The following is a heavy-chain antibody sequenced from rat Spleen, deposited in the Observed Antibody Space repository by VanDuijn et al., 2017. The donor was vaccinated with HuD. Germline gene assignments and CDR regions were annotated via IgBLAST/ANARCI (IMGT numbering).Heavy chain of an antibody. CDR1: GFTFNVYW. CDR2: ITNTGDTT. Sequence: EVQLMESGGGLVQPGKSLKLSCVASGFTFNVYWMAWIRQAPGKGLEWVASITNTGDTTYYSDSVKGRFTISRDNAISTLYLQVSSLRSEDTATYYCARLGTEAIGNWFSYWGQGVMVTVSS. CDR3: ARLGTEAIGNWFSY. V-gene: IGHV5-31*01. D-gene: IGHD1-11*01. J-gene: IGHJ2*01.